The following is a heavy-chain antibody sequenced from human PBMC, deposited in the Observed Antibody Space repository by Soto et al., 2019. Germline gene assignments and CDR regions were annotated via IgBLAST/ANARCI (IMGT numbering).Heavy chain of an antibody. CDR1: GFTFSSYE. D-gene: IGHD3-9*01. CDR3: ARRMWYDTLTGYYYQLDY. CDR2: ISSSGSTI. Sequence: GGSLRLSCAASGFTFSSYEMNWVRQAPGKGLEWVSYISSSGSTIYYADSVKGRFTISRDNAKNSLYLQMNSLRAEDTAVYYCARRMWYDTLTGYYYQLDYWGQGTLVTVSS. J-gene: IGHJ4*02. V-gene: IGHV3-48*03.